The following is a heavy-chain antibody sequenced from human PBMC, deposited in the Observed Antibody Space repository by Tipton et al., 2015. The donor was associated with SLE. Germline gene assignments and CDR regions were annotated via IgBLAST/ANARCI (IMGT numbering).Heavy chain of an antibody. V-gene: IGHV4-59*01. J-gene: IGHJ3*02. CDR1: GFTFSDYY. Sequence: GSLRLSCAASGFTFSDYYMSWIRQPPGKGLEWIGYIYYSGSTNYNPSLKSRVTISVDTSKNQFSLKLSSVTAADTAVYYCAREAMIVVGPNAFDIWGQGTMVTVSS. CDR2: IYYSGST. D-gene: IGHD3-22*01. CDR3: AREAMIVVGPNAFDI.